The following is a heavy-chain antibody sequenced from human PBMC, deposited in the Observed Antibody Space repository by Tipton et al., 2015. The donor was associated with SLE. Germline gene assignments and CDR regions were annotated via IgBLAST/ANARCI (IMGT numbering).Heavy chain of an antibody. V-gene: IGHV3-7*01. Sequence: SLRLSCAASGFTFSSYWMSWVRQPPGKGLEWVANIKQDGSERYYVDSVKGRFTISRDNAKNSLYLQMNSLRAEDTAVYDCARPRITIFGVTDWGQGTLVTVSS. CDR1: GFTFSSYW. CDR3: ARPRITIFGVTD. D-gene: IGHD3-3*01. CDR2: IKQDGSER. J-gene: IGHJ4*02.